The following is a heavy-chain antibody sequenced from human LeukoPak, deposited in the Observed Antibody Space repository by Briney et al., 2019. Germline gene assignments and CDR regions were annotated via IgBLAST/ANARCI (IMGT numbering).Heavy chain of an antibody. D-gene: IGHD3-10*01. CDR2: ISPYNGNT. J-gene: IGHJ4*02. Sequence: ASVKVSCKASGYTFSNYGISWVRQAPGQGLEWMGWISPYNGNTDYAQKLQGRVTMTTDTSTTTGYMELRSLRSDDTAVYYCAREYGSGSYTGIDYWGQGTLVTVSS. V-gene: IGHV1-18*01. CDR1: GYTFSNYG. CDR3: AREYGSGSYTGIDY.